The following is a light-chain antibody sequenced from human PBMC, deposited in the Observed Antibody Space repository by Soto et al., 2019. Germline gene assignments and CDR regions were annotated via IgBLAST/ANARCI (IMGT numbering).Light chain of an antibody. J-gene: IGLJ1*01. Sequence: QSALTQPASVSGSPGQSITISCTGTSSDVGGYNYVSWYQQHPGKAPKLMIYDVSNRPSGVSNRFPGSKSGNTASLTISGLQAEDEADYYCSSYTCSSTHYVFGTGTKVTVL. V-gene: IGLV2-14*01. CDR2: DVS. CDR3: SSYTCSSTHYV. CDR1: SSDVGGYNY.